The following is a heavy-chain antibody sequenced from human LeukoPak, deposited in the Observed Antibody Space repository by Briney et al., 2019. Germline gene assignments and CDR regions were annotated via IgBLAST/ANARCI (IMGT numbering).Heavy chain of an antibody. CDR2: ISSSSSYI. CDR1: GFTLRSVG. J-gene: IGHJ4*02. Sequence: GGSLRLSCAPSGFTLRSVGMNWGGGAPGKGLEGGSSISSSSSYIYYADSVKGRFTISRDNAKNSLYLQMNSLRAEDTAVYYCARDPESDFWSGYHAFWGQGTLVTVSS. D-gene: IGHD3-3*01. V-gene: IGHV3-21*01. CDR3: ARDPESDFWSGYHAF.